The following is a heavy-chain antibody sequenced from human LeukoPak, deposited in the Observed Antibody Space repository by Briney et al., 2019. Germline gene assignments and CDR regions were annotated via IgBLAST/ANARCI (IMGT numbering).Heavy chain of an antibody. V-gene: IGHV1-2*02. J-gene: IGHJ4*02. CDR1: GYTFTGYY. Sequence: GGPVKVSCKASGYTFTGYYMHCVRQAPGQGLEWMGWINPNSGGTNYAQKFQGRVTMTRDTSISTAYMELSRLRSDDTAVYYCARDGESYSYGPGLFDYWGQGTLVTVSS. CDR3: ARDGESYSYGPGLFDY. CDR2: INPNSGGT. D-gene: IGHD5-18*01.